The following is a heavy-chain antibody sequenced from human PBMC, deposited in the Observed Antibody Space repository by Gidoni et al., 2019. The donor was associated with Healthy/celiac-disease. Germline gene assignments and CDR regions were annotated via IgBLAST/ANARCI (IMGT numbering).Heavy chain of an antibody. D-gene: IGHD6-19*01. V-gene: IGHV4-34*01. CDR1: GGSFSGYS. CDR3: ARGRRWLVHWFDP. Sequence: QVQLQQWGAGLLKPSETMSLIRVVYGGSFSGYSWGWIRQPPGKGLEWIGEINHSVSTNYNPSLKIRGTISVDTSKIQFSLKLSSVTAADTAVYCCARGRRWLVHWFDPWGQGTLVTVSS. CDR2: INHSVST. J-gene: IGHJ5*02.